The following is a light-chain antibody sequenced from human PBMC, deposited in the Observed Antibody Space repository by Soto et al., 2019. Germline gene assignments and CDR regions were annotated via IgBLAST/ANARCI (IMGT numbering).Light chain of an antibody. CDR1: NSDVGGYNY. V-gene: IGLV2-14*03. CDR2: DVT. Sequence: QSVLTQPASVSGSPGQSITISCTGTNSDVGGYNYVSWYQHHPGKAPKLLIYDVTNRPSGVSNRFSASKSGNTASLTISGLQAEDEADYYCSSYTGSRTPYVFGTGTKLTVL. J-gene: IGLJ1*01. CDR3: SSYTGSRTPYV.